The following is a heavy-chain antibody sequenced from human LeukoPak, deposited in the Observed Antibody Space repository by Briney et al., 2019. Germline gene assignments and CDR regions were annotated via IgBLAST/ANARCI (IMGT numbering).Heavy chain of an antibody. CDR1: GFTFSDYT. V-gene: IGHV3-21*04. CDR2: IGSVTTYI. CDR3: ARGPWDY. J-gene: IGHJ4*02. Sequence: GGSLRLSCAASGFTFSDYTMNWVRQAPGKGLEWVSSIGSVTTYIYYADSVKGRFTISRDNAKNTLFLQMNSLKPEDTAVYYCARGPWDYWGQGTLVTASS.